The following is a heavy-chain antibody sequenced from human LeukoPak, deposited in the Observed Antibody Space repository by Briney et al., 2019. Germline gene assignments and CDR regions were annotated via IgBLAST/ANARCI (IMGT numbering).Heavy chain of an antibody. CDR1: GGSISSGGYS. Sequence: SETLSLTCAVSGGSISSGGYSWSWIRQPPGKGLEWIGYIYHSGSTYYNPSLKSRVTISVDRSKNQLSLKLSSVTAADTAVYYCARSSPGAVYFDYWGQGTLVTVSS. V-gene: IGHV4-30-2*01. CDR3: ARSSPGAVYFDY. D-gene: IGHD3-3*01. J-gene: IGHJ4*02. CDR2: IYHSGST.